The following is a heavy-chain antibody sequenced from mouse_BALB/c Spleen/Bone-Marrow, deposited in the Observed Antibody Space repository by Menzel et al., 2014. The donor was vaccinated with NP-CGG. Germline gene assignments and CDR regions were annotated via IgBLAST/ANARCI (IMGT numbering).Heavy chain of an antibody. J-gene: IGHJ3*01. CDR1: GLTFTDYY. D-gene: IGHD2-14*01. V-gene: IGHV7-3*02. CDR2: IRNKANGYTT. CDR3: ARDRRYDLAWFAY. Sequence: EVKLVDSGGGLVQPGGSLRLSCATSGLTFTDYYMSWVRQPPGKALEWLGFIRNKANGYTTEYSASVKGRFTISRDNSQSILYLQMNTLRAEDSATYYCARDRRYDLAWFAYWGQGTLVTVSA.